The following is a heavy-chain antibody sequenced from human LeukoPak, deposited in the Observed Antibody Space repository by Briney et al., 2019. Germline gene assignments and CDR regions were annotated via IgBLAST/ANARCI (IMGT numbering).Heavy chain of an antibody. Sequence: GGSLRLSCAASGFTFTTYWMTWVRQAPGKGLEWVANINQDGSEKYFVDSVKGRFTISRDNAKNSLYLQMNSLRVEDTAVYYCARDSRNIGQNFDYWGQGTLVTVSS. V-gene: IGHV3-7*01. J-gene: IGHJ4*02. D-gene: IGHD2/OR15-2a*01. CDR1: GFTFTTYW. CDR2: INQDGSEK. CDR3: ARDSRNIGQNFDY.